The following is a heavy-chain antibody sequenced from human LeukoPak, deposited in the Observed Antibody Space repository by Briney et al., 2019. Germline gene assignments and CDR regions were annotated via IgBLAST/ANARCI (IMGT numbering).Heavy chain of an antibody. CDR1: GGSISSGSYY. CDR2: IYTSGST. Sequence: SETLSLTCTVSGGSISSGSYYWSWIRQPAGKGLEWVGRIYTSGSTNYNPSLKSRVTISVDTSKNQFSLKLSSVTAADTAVYYCARGLSRCSSGNCYEPNWLD. D-gene: IGHD2-2*01. V-gene: IGHV4-61*02. CDR3: ARGLSRCSSGNCYEPNWLD. J-gene: IGHJ5*01.